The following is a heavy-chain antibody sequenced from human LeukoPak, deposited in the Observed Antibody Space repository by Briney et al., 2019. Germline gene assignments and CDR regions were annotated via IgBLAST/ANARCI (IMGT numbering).Heavy chain of an antibody. D-gene: IGHD3-3*01. CDR3: AKFVRSGYDFWSGYYYYFDY. J-gene: IGHJ4*02. Sequence: PGGSLRLSCAASGFTFSSYAMSWVRQAPGKGLEWVSAISGSGGSTYYADSVKGRFTISRDNSKNTLYLQMNSLRAEDTAVYYCAKFVRSGYDFWSGYYYYFDYWGQGTLVTVSS. V-gene: IGHV3-23*01. CDR1: GFTFSSYA. CDR2: ISGSGGST.